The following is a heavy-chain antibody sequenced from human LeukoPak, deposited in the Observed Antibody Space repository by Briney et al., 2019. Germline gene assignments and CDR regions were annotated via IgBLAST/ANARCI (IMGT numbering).Heavy chain of an antibody. D-gene: IGHD3-22*01. CDR2: IKQDGSET. V-gene: IGHV3-7*05. CDR1: GFAFSAYW. Sequence: GGSLTLSCAASGFAFSAYWMSWVRQAPGKGLEWVANIKQDGSETRSVVFVKVPLTISRDNAKNSLFLEMNSVRAEDTAVYYCARVRHYYDGGCYYYYGMDVWGQGTTVTVSS. J-gene: IGHJ6*02. CDR3: ARVRHYYDGGCYYYYGMDV.